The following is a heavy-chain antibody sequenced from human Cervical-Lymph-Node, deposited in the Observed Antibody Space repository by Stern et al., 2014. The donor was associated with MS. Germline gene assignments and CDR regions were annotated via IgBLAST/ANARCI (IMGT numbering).Heavy chain of an antibody. CDR1: GFTFSSYW. CDR2: IKQDGSEK. J-gene: IGHJ5*02. V-gene: IGHV3-7*01. D-gene: IGHD2-2*01. Sequence: EVQLVESGGGLVQPGGSLRLSCAASGFTFSSYWMSWVRQAPGKGLEWVANIKQDGSEKYYVDSVKGRFTISRDNAKNSLYLQMNSLRAEDTAVYCCARGIVLSSTSCCPDWFDPWGQGTLVTVSS. CDR3: ARGIVLSSTSCCPDWFDP.